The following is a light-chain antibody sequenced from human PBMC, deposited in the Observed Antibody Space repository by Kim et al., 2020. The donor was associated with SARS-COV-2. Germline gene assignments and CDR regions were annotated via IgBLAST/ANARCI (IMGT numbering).Light chain of an antibody. J-gene: IGKJ4*01. CDR1: QSISTS. V-gene: IGKV1-5*01. Sequence: DIQMTQSPSTLSASVGDRVCITCRASQSISTSLAWYQQKPGKAPKVLIYDASSLQSGVPSRFSGSGAGTEFTLHISSLQPDDFATYYCQQYSRYSTFGGGTKVDIK. CDR3: QQYSRYST. CDR2: DAS.